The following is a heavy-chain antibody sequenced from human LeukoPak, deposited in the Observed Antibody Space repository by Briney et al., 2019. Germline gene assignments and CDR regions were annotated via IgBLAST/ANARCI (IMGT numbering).Heavy chain of an antibody. CDR3: ARRPLLWFGELLYPFDY. J-gene: IGHJ4*02. CDR1: GGSISSSSYY. V-gene: IGHV4-39*01. Sequence: PSETLSPTCTVSGGSISSSSYYWGWIRQPPGKGLEWIGSSYYSGSTYYNPSLKSRVTISVDTSKNQFSLKLSSVTAADTAVYYCARRPLLWFGELLYPFDYWGQGTLVTVSS. D-gene: IGHD3-10*01. CDR2: SYYSGST.